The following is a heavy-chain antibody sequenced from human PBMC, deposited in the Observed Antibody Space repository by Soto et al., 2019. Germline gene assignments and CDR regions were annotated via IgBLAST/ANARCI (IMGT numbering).Heavy chain of an antibody. V-gene: IGHV1-2*02. J-gene: IGHJ4*02. D-gene: IGHD6-19*01. CDR3: ARDRDSRGWYERSFDY. CDR2: INPNSGGT. CDR1: GYTFTGYY. Sequence: ASVKVSCKASGYTFTGYYMHWVRQAPGQGLEWMGWINPNSGGTNYAQKFQGRVTMTRDTSISTAYMELSRLRSDDTAVYYCARDRDSRGWYERSFDYWGQGTLVTVYS.